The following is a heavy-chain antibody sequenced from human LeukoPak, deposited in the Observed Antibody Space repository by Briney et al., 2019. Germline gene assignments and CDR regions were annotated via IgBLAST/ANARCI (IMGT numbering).Heavy chain of an antibody. CDR3: ARDMGDDSSGSYRFGMDV. Sequence: GGSLRLACIASGFTFSSHWMYWVRQVPGKGLVWVSRVRTDGTDTTYADSVKGRFTISRDNAKNTLYLQMNSLSAEDTAVYYCARDMGDDSSGSYRFGMDVWGQGTTVTVSS. CDR1: GFTFSSHW. CDR2: VRTDGTDT. D-gene: IGHD3-22*01. J-gene: IGHJ6*02. V-gene: IGHV3-74*01.